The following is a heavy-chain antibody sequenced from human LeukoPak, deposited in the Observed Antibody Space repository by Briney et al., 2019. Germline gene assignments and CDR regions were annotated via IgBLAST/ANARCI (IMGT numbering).Heavy chain of an antibody. Sequence: SETLSLTCTVSGASVSATNYYWSWLRQHPGKGPEWIAYIYYDAGAYYNPSLESRVTISLDSSANQFSLGLSSVTAADTAVYYRARGRRELKYGPDYWGQGTVVTVSS. CDR1: GASVSATNYY. J-gene: IGHJ4*02. CDR2: IYYDAGA. V-gene: IGHV4-31*03. D-gene: IGHD2/OR15-2a*01. CDR3: ARGRRELKYGPDY.